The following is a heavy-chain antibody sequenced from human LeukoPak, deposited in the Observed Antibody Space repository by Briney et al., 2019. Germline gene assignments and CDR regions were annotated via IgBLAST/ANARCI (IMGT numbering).Heavy chain of an antibody. V-gene: IGHV4-34*01. CDR3: ARGLTLFDP. D-gene: IGHD1-20*01. J-gene: IGHJ5*02. Sequence: SETLSLTCAVYGGSFSGYYWSWIRQPPGKGLEWIGEINHSGSTNYNPSLKSRVTISVDTSKNQFSLKLSSVTAADTAVYYCARGLTLFDPWGQGTLVTVSS. CDR2: INHSGST. CDR1: GGSFSGYY.